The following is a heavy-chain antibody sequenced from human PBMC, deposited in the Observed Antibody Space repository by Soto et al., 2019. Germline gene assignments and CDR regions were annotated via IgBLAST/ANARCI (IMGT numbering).Heavy chain of an antibody. CDR3: ARALGCSPDNPNDAFDI. CDR2: IYSGGST. D-gene: IGHD1-20*01. CDR1: GFTVSIKY. J-gene: IGHJ3*02. Sequence: PGGSLRLSCAASGFTVSIKYMSWVCQAPGKGLEWVSVIYSGGSTYYADSVKGRFTISRDNSKNTLYLQMNSLRAEDTAVYYCARALGCSPDNPNDAFDIWGQGTMVTVSS. V-gene: IGHV3-53*01.